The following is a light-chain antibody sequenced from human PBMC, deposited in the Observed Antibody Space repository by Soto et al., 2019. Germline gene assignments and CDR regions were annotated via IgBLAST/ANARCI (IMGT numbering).Light chain of an antibody. CDR2: DVS. J-gene: IGKJ4*01. Sequence: EIVLTQSPATLSLSPGERATLSCGARQNVSSSHLAWYQQKPGLAPRLLIYDVSSRATGIPDRFSGSGSGTDFTLTISILEPEDFAFYYCQHYGSSRLTFGGGTKVDIK. CDR3: QHYGSSRLT. V-gene: IGKV3D-20*01. CDR1: QNVSSSH.